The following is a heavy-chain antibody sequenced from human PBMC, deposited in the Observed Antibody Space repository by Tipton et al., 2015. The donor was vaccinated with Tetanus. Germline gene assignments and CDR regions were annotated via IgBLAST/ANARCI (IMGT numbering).Heavy chain of an antibody. Sequence: TLSLTCTVSGGSISSGGYYWSWIRQHPGKGLEWIGYIYYSGSTYYNPSLKSRVTISVDTSKNQFSLKLSSVTAADTAAYYCARDFQHQFDYWGQGTLVTVSS. J-gene: IGHJ4*02. CDR2: IYYSGST. CDR3: ARDFQHQFDY. CDR1: GGSISSGGYY. V-gene: IGHV4-31*03. D-gene: IGHD6-13*01.